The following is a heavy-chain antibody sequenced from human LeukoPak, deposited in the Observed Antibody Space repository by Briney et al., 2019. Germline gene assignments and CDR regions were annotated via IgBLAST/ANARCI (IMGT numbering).Heavy chain of an antibody. D-gene: IGHD6-13*01. CDR3: ARDRLRIAAAATY. CDR2: IKQDGSEK. V-gene: IGHV3-7*01. J-gene: IGHJ4*02. CDR1: GFTFSSYW. Sequence: GGSLRLSCAASGFTFSSYWMSWVRQALGKGLEWVANIKQDGSEKYYVDSVKGRFTISRDNAKNSLYLQMNSLRAEDTAVYYCARDRLRIAAAATYWGQGTLVTVSS.